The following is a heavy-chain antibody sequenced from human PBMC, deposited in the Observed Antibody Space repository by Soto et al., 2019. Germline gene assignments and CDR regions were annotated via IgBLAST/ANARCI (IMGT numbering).Heavy chain of an antibody. CDR2: ISQSGNT. Sequence: SETLSLTCSIYSGSFSGYYWSWIRHPPGKGLEWIGEISQSGNTNYSPSLKSRVSISIDTSKKQFSLNLASVSAAATAVYYCARAPKVSGSSQARPDFWGQGTLVTVSS. V-gene: IGHV4-34*01. CDR3: ARAPKVSGSSQARPDF. D-gene: IGHD6-6*01. J-gene: IGHJ4*02. CDR1: SGSFSGYY.